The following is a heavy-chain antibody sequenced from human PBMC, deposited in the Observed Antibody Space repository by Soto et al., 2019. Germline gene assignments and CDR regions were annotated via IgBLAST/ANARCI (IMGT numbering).Heavy chain of an antibody. D-gene: IGHD6-13*01. CDR2: ISGSNGNT. V-gene: IGHV1-18*01. Sequence: GAPVKVSCMASGYSFPSQGISWVRQAPGQGLEGMGWISGSNGNTNYALKLQGRVTMTTDTSASASYMVLRSLRSYDTAGYSCARHSSRWIACACAMGVWGQGPTVTVSS. J-gene: IGHJ6*02. CDR3: ARHSSRWIACACAMGV. CDR1: GYSFPSQG.